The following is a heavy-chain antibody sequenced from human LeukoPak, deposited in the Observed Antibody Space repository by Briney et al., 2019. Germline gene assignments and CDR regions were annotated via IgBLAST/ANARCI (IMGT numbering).Heavy chain of an antibody. J-gene: IGHJ5*02. V-gene: IGHV3-48*02. CDR3: ARDRPNILGLDP. CDR2: ISPASNTI. CDR1: GFTFSSYS. D-gene: IGHD2/OR15-2a*01. Sequence: GGSLRLSCAASGFTFSSYSMNWVRQAPGKGLEWISYISPASNTIYYADSVKGRFTISRDNAKNSVFLQMSSLRDEDTAVYYCARDRPNILGLDPWGQGTLVTVSS.